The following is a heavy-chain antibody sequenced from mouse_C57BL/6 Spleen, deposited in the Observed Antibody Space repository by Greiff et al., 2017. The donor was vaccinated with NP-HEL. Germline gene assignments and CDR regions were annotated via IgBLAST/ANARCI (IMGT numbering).Heavy chain of an antibody. V-gene: IGHV3-6*01. CDR2: ISYDGSN. D-gene: IGHD2-13*01. CDR3: ARGDCDDYFDY. Sequence: EVKLMESGPGLVKPSQSLSLTCSVTGYSITSGYYWNWIRQFPGNKLEWMGYISYDGSNNYNPSLKNRISITRDTSKNQFFLKLNSVTTEDTATYYCARGDCDDYFDYWGQGTTLTVSS. J-gene: IGHJ2*01. CDR1: GYSITSGYY.